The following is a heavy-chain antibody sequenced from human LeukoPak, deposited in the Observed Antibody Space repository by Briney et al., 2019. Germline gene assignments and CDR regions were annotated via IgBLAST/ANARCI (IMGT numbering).Heavy chain of an antibody. CDR3: ARGTGKWDAFDI. V-gene: IGHV4-31*03. Sequence: SETLSLTCTVSGGSISSGGYYWSWIRQHPGKGLEWIGYIYYSGSTYYNPSLKSRVTISADTSKNQSSLELSSVTAADTAVYYCARGTGKWDAFDIWGQGTMVTVSS. CDR1: GGSISSGGYY. J-gene: IGHJ3*02. CDR2: IYYSGST. D-gene: IGHD3/OR15-3a*01.